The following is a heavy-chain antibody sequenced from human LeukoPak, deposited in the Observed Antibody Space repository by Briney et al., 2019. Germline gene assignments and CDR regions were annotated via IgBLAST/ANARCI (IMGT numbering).Heavy chain of an antibody. V-gene: IGHV4-34*01. CDR1: GGSFSGYY. CDR2: ITHSGST. J-gene: IGHJ5*02. CDR3: ACMIVDDWFDP. D-gene: IGHD3-22*01. Sequence: SETLSLTCAVYGGSFSGYYWSWIRQPPGKGLEWIGEITHSGSTNYNPSLKSRVTISVDTSKIQFSLELSSVTAADTAVYYCACMIVDDWFDPWGQGTLVTVSS.